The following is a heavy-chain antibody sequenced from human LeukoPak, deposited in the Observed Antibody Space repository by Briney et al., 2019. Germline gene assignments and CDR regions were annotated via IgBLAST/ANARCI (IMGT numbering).Heavy chain of an antibody. CDR2: ISGSGGST. Sequence: GGSLRLSCAASGFTFSSYAMSWARRAPGKGLEWVSAISGSGGSTYYADSVKGRFTISRDNSKNTLYLQMNSLRAEDTAVYYCAKDLRFLEWLFSRWFDPWGQGTLVTVSS. CDR1: GFTFSSYA. CDR3: AKDLRFLEWLFSRWFDP. D-gene: IGHD3-3*01. J-gene: IGHJ5*02. V-gene: IGHV3-23*01.